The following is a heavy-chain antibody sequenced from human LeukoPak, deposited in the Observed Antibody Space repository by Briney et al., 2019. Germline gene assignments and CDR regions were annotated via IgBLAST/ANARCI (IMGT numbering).Heavy chain of an antibody. J-gene: IGHJ3*02. Sequence: ASVKVSCKASGYTFTSYGISWVRQAPGQGLEWMGWISAYNGNTTYAQKLQGRVTTTTDTSTSTAYMVLRSLRADDTAVYYCARDPAYYDSSDDAFDIWGQGIMVTVSS. CDR1: GYTFTSYG. CDR2: ISAYNGNT. D-gene: IGHD3-22*01. CDR3: ARDPAYYDSSDDAFDI. V-gene: IGHV1-18*01.